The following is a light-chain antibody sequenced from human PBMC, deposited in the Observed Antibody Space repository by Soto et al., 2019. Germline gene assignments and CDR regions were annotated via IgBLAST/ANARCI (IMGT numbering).Light chain of an antibody. CDR1: SSDVGAYNY. J-gene: IGLJ2*01. V-gene: IGLV2-14*03. CDR2: DVS. CDR3: SSYPSSSTVV. Sequence: QSALTQPASVSGSPGQSITISCTGTSSDVGAYNYVCWYQHHPGKAPKLIIHDVSNRPSGVSHRFSGSKSGNTASLSISGLQAEDEAEYYCSSYPSSSTVVFGGGTKVTVL.